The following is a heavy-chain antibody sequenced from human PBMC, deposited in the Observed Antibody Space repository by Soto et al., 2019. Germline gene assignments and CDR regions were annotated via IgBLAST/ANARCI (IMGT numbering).Heavy chain of an antibody. D-gene: IGHD5-12*01. CDR1: GDSVTSDSHY. CDR2: IYYDGNT. Sequence: PSETLSLTCTVSGDSVTSDSHYWGWIRQPPGKGLESIANIYYDGNTYYNPSLKSRVTISVDTPKNQLSLKLNSVTAADTAVYYCARVAADIASWLDPWGQGTLVTVSS. V-gene: IGHV4-39*07. CDR3: ARVAADIASWLDP. J-gene: IGHJ5*02.